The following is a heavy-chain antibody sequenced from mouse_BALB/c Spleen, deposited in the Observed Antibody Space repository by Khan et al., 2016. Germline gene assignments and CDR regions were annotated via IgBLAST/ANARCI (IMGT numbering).Heavy chain of an antibody. D-gene: IGHD1-1*01. V-gene: IGHV3-2*02. CDR3: TRHYYNNLDD. Sequence: EVQLQESGPGLVKPSQSLSLTCTVTGYSITSDYAWNWLRQFPGNKLEWMGYISHSGSTIYNPSLKSRISITRDTSTHQFFLQLNSVPSEDTATYYCTRHYYNNLDDWGQGTTLTVSS. CDR2: ISHSGST. CDR1: GYSITSDYA. J-gene: IGHJ2*01.